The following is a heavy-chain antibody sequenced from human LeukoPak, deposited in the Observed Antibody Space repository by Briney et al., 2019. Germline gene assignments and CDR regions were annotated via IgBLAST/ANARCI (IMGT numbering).Heavy chain of an antibody. Sequence: PGGSLRLSCAASGLTFSSYAMSWVRQAPGKGLEWVSAISGSGGSTYYADSVKGRFTISRDNSKNTLYLQMNSLRAEDTAVYYCAKGGSKVAAAITFDYWGQGTLVTVSS. V-gene: IGHV3-23*01. CDR1: GLTFSSYA. CDR3: AKGGSKVAAAITFDY. D-gene: IGHD6-13*01. J-gene: IGHJ4*02. CDR2: ISGSGGST.